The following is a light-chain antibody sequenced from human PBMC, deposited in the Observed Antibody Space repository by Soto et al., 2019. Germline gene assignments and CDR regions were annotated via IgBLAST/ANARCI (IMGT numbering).Light chain of an antibody. CDR1: SSNIGAGYD. CDR2: GNS. V-gene: IGLV1-40*01. Sequence: QSVLTQPPSVSGAPGQRVTISCTGSSSNIGAGYDVHWYQQLPGTAPKLLIYGNSNRPSGVPDRFSGSKSGTSASLAITGLQAEDEADYYCQSYDSILSWVFGGGTKVTVL. J-gene: IGLJ3*02. CDR3: QSYDSILSWV.